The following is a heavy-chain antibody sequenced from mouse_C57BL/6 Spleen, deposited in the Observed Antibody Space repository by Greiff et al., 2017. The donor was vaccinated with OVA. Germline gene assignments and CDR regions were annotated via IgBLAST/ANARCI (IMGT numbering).Heavy chain of an antibody. V-gene: IGHV1-69*01. Sequence: QVQLQQSGAELVMPGASVKLSCKASGYTFTSYWMHWVKQRPGQGLEWIGEIDPSDSYTNSNQKFKGKSTLTVDKSSSTAYMQLSSLTSEDSAVYYCARYGEGMDYWGQGTSVTVSS. CDR3: ARYGEGMDY. CDR2: IDPSDSYT. J-gene: IGHJ4*01. D-gene: IGHD1-1*02. CDR1: GYTFTSYW.